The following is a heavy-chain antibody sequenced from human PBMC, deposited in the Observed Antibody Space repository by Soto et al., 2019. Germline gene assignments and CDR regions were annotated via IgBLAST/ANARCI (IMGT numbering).Heavy chain of an antibody. CDR2: INVGNGNT. Sequence: QVQLVQSGAEVKKPGASVKVSCKASGYTFTSYAMHWVRQAPGQRLEWMGWINVGNGNTKYSQKXQXXXTXXMDTSASTAYMELSSLRSEDTAVYYCARANGAFDLWGQGTMVTVSS. D-gene: IGHD2-8*01. CDR3: ARANGAFDL. CDR1: GYTFTSYA. V-gene: IGHV1-3*01. J-gene: IGHJ3*01.